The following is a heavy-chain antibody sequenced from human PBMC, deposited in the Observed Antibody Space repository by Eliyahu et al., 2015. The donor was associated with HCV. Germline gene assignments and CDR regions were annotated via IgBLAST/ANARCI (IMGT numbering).Heavy chain of an antibody. CDR1: GFXFGNYA. V-gene: IGHV3-48*01. D-gene: IGHD2-2*02. CDR3: ARDLKGYCSESSCYTGVSDY. CDR2: IDTRSNSI. Sequence: EVQLVESGGGLVQPGGSLRLSCAASGFXFGNYAMNWVRQAPGEGLEWISYIDTRSNSIYHADSVKGRFTISRDNAKHSLFLQMNSLRAEDTAVYYCARDLKGYCSESSCYTGVSDYWGQGTLVTVSS. J-gene: IGHJ4*02.